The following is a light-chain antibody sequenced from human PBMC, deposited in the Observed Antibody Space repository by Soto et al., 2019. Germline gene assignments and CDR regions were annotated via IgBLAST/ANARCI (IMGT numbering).Light chain of an antibody. CDR2: AVT. V-gene: IGLV2-11*01. CDR1: SSDVGGYEY. CDR3: CSYAGSYTWV. Sequence: QSALTQPRSVSGSPGQSVTISCTGTSSDVGGYEYVSWYQQYPGKAPKLMIYAVTRRPSGVPDRFSGSKSGNTASLTISRLQAEDEADYYCCSYAGSYTWVFGGGTKLTVL. J-gene: IGLJ3*02.